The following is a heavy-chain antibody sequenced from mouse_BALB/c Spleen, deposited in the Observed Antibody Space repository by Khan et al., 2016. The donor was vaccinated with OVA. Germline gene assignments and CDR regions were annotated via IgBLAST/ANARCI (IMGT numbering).Heavy chain of an antibody. CDR2: INSDGTYT. CDR1: GFTFSNYG. Sequence: EVELVESGGDLVKPGGSLKLSCAASGFTFSNYGMSWVRQIPDKRLEWVATINSDGTYTYYPDSVKGRFTISRNNAKNTLYLEMSSLKCEDTSMYYCASHLTGSFAYWGQGTLVTVSA. D-gene: IGHD4-1*01. J-gene: IGHJ3*01. V-gene: IGHV5-6*01. CDR3: ASHLTGSFAY.